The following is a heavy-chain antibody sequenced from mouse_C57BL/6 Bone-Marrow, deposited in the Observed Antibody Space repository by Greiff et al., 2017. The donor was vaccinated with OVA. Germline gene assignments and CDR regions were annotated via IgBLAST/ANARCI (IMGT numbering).Heavy chain of an antibody. Sequence: EVQLQESGPGLVKPSQSLSLTCSVTGYSITSGYYWNWIRQFPGNKLEWMGYISYDGSNNYNPSLKNRISITRDTSKNQFFLKLNSVTTEDTATYYCARNEIYDGPLAMDYWGQGTSVTVSS. D-gene: IGHD2-3*01. J-gene: IGHJ4*01. CDR1: GYSITSGYY. V-gene: IGHV3-6*01. CDR3: ARNEIYDGPLAMDY. CDR2: ISYDGSN.